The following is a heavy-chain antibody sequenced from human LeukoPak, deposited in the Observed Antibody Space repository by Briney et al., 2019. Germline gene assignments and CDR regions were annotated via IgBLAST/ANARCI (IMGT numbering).Heavy chain of an antibody. CDR3: ARGGYSYGNFDC. V-gene: IGHV3-7*03. CDR1: GFTFSSYW. J-gene: IGHJ4*02. D-gene: IGHD5-18*01. CDR2: IKQDGSER. Sequence: PGGSLRLSCAASGFTFSSYWMTWVRQAPGKGLEWVANIKQDGSERYYADSVKGRFTISRDNAKNSLYLEMDSLRVEDTAVYYCARGGYSYGNFDCWGQGTLVTVSS.